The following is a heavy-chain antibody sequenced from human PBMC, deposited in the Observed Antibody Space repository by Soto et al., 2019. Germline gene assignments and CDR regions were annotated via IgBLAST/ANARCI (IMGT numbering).Heavy chain of an antibody. CDR3: ARGLDYYDSSGYSYLDY. CDR1: GGSFSGYY. V-gene: IGHV4-34*01. D-gene: IGHD3-22*01. J-gene: IGHJ4*02. Sequence: PSETLSLTCAVYGGSFSGYYWSWIRQPPGKGLEWIGEINHSGSTNYNPSLKSRVTISVDTSKNQFSLKLSSVTAADTAVYYCARGLDYYDSSGYSYLDYWGQGTLVTISS. CDR2: INHSGST.